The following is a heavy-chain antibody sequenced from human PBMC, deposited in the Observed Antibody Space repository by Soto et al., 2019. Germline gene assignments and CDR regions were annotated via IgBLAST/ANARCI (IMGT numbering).Heavy chain of an antibody. J-gene: IGHJ5*02. CDR2: SNHSGST. D-gene: IGHD2-15*01. CDR3: AGSGGSNWFDP. V-gene: IGHV4-34*01. CDR1: GGSFSGYY. Sequence: QVQLQQWGAGLLKPSETLSLTCAVYGGSFSGYYWSWIRQPPGKGLEWIGESNHSGSTNYNPSLKSRVTISVDTSKNQFSLKLSSVTAADTAVYYCAGSGGSNWFDPWGQGTLVTVSS.